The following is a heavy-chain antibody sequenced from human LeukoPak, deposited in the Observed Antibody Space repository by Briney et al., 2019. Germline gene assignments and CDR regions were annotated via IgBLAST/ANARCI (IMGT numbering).Heavy chain of an antibody. D-gene: IGHD6-13*01. J-gene: IGHJ4*02. CDR3: ARDVIAAAGSEDS. V-gene: IGHV4-4*09. Sequence: SETLSLTCSVSDDSISNYYWSWIRQSPGKGLEWIGYVYTSGTAKYNPSLKSRVTISVDTSNNQFSLRLTSVTAADTAVYYCARDVIAAAGSEDSWGQGTLVTVSS. CDR1: DDSISNYY. CDR2: VYTSGTA.